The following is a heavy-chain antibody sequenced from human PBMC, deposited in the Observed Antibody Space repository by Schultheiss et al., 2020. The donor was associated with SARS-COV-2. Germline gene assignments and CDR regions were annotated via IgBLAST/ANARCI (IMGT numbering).Heavy chain of an antibody. CDR1: GGSISSSSYY. D-gene: IGHD5-18*01. J-gene: IGHJ6*02. CDR3: ARDSGYSYGYDYYGMDV. CDR2: IYTSGST. Sequence: SETLSLTCTVSGGSISSSSYYWGWIRQPPGKGLEWIGSIYTSGSTNYNPSLKSRVTMSVDTSKNQFSLKLSSVTAADTAVYYCARDSGYSYGYDYYGMDVWGQGTTVTVSS. V-gene: IGHV4-39*07.